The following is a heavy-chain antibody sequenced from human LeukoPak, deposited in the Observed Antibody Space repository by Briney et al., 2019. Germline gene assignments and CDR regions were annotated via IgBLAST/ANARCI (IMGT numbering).Heavy chain of an antibody. V-gene: IGHV3-13*01. D-gene: IGHD5-18*01. Sequence: GGSLRLSCTASGFTLGGHDMHWVRQTTGDGLEWVAAVSAGHHAFYAGSVRGRFTVSREDAKNSLYLQMNSLRAGDTAVYYCVREARGYHYTYFDYWGQGSLVTVSS. CDR1: GFTLGGHD. J-gene: IGHJ4*02. CDR3: VREARGYHYTYFDY. CDR2: VSAGHHA.